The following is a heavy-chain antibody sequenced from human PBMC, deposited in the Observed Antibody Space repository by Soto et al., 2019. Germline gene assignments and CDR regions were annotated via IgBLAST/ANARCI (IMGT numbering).Heavy chain of an antibody. CDR1: GYTFTSYD. Sequence: GASMKVSSKASGYTFTSYDINWVRQATGQELEWMGWMNPNSGNTGYAQKFQGRVTMTRNTSISTAYVELSSLRSEDTAVYYCARGPYCGGDCYSHYMDVWGKGTTVTVSS. CDR2: MNPNSGNT. V-gene: IGHV1-8*01. J-gene: IGHJ6*03. D-gene: IGHD2-21*01. CDR3: ARGPYCGGDCYSHYMDV.